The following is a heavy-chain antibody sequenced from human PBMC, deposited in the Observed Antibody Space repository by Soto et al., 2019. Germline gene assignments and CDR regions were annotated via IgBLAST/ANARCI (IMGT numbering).Heavy chain of an antibody. J-gene: IGHJ4*02. Sequence: QVQLVQSGAEVKKPGASVKVSCKASGYTFTSYGISWVRQAPGQGLEWMGWISAYNGNTNYAQKFQGRVTMTTDTSTSTADRELRSLRSDDTAVYYCARDRGSYALDYWGQGTLVTVSS. V-gene: IGHV1-18*01. CDR2: ISAYNGNT. CDR1: GYTFTSYG. CDR3: ARDRGSYALDY. D-gene: IGHD1-26*01.